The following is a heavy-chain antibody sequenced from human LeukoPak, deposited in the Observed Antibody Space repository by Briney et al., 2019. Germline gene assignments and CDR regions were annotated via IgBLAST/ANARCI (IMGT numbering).Heavy chain of an antibody. Sequence: SETLSLTCTVSGGSISSSSYYWGWIRQPPGKGLEWIGSIYYSGSTYYNPSLKSRVTISVDTSENQFSLKLSSVTAADTAVYYCASGSMIVVVIPPVYWGQGTLVTVSS. V-gene: IGHV4-39*01. D-gene: IGHD3-22*01. CDR2: IYYSGST. J-gene: IGHJ4*02. CDR1: GGSISSSSYY. CDR3: ASGSMIVVVIPPVY.